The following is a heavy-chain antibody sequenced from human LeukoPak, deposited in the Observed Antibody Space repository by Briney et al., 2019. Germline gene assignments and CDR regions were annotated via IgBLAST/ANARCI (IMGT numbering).Heavy chain of an antibody. CDR3: ARESDSSGWYDS. CDR1: GFSFDDYA. J-gene: IGHJ5*01. D-gene: IGHD3-22*01. Sequence: PGGSLRLSCAAPGFSFDDYAIHWVRQAPGEGLEWVSLISGDGGSTFYADSVKGRFTISRDNSKNSLYLQMSSLRSEDTALYYCARESDSSGWYDSWGQGTLVTVSS. V-gene: IGHV3-43*02. CDR2: ISGDGGST.